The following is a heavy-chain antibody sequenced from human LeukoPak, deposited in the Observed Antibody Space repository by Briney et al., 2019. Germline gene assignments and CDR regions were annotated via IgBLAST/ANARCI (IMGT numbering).Heavy chain of an antibody. CDR2: ITDSGGDT. D-gene: IGHD6-6*01. V-gene: IGHV3-23*01. CDR1: GFTYSTYA. J-gene: IGHJ4*02. Sequence: PGGSLRLSCAASGFTYSTYAMSWVRQAPGKGLEWISAITDSGGDTYYADSVKGRFTISRDNSKNALYLQMNSLRAEDTAVYYCAKGSRASRPYYFDYWGQGTLVIVSS. CDR3: AKGSRASRPYYFDY.